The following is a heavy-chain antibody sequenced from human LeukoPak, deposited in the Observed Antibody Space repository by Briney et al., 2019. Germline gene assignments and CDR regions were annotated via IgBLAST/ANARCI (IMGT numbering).Heavy chain of an antibody. V-gene: IGHV1-18*01. CDR1: GYTFTSYG. Sequence: GASVKVSCKASGYTFTSYGISWVRQAPGQGLEWMGWISAYNGNTNYAQKLQGRVTMTTDTSTSTAYMELRSLRSDDTAVYFCARNSYYGAGRAMTNTDYRMDVWGTGTTVTISS. J-gene: IGHJ6*04. D-gene: IGHD3-10*01. CDR3: ARNSYYGAGRAMTNTDYRMDV. CDR2: ISAYNGNT.